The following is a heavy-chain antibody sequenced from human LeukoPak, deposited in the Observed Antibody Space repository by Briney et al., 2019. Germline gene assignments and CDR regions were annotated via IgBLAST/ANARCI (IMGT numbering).Heavy chain of an antibody. V-gene: IGHV3-20*04. J-gene: IGHJ4*02. D-gene: IGHD3-10*01. Sequence: GGSLRLSCAASGFSFGTYGMSWVRQVPGKGLEWVSGINWNGASTVYADSVKGRFTISRDNAKNSLSLQMNSLRAEDTALYYCARARSLWFGDHTNYYFDYWGQGTLVTVSS. CDR2: INWNGAST. CDR1: GFSFGTYG. CDR3: ARARSLWFGDHTNYYFDY.